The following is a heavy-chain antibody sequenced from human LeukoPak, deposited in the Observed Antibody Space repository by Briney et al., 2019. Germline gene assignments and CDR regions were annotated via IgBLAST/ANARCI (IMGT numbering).Heavy chain of an antibody. D-gene: IGHD3-16*02. V-gene: IGHV3-7*03. Sequence: GGSLRLSCAVSGFTFNNYWMNWVRQAPGKGLEWVANIKQDGSEKYYVDSVKGRFTISRDNAKNSLYLQMNSLRAEDTAVYYCAKLFGLYDLGPLDYWGQGTLVTVSS. CDR2: IKQDGSEK. J-gene: IGHJ4*02. CDR3: AKLFGLYDLGPLDY. CDR1: GFTFNNYW.